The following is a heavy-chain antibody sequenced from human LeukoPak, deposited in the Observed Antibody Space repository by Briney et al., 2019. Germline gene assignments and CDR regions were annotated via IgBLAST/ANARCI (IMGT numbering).Heavy chain of an antibody. CDR2: IYYSGST. J-gene: IGHJ3*02. Sequence: SETLSLTCTVSGGSISSGGYYWSWIRQHPGKGLEWIGYIYYSGSTYYNPSLKSRVTISVDTSKNQISLKLSSVTAADTAVYYCAREFGGRNAFDIWGQGTMVTVSS. CDR1: GGSISSGGYY. D-gene: IGHD1-26*01. V-gene: IGHV4-31*03. CDR3: AREFGGRNAFDI.